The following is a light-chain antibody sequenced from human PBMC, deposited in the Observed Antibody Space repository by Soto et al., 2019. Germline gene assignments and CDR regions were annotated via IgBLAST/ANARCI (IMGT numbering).Light chain of an antibody. CDR3: SSYADNTNSV. Sequence: QSALTQPPSASGSPGQSVTISCTGTSSDIGGYDYVSWYQQHPGKAPKLMIYEVTKRPSGVPDRFSGSKSGNTASLTVSGLQAEDEADYYCSSYADNTNSVFGGGTQLTVL. CDR1: SSDIGGYDY. V-gene: IGLV2-8*01. CDR2: EVT. J-gene: IGLJ2*01.